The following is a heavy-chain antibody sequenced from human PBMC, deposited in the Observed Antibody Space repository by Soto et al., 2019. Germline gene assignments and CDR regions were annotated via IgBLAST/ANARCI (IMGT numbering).Heavy chain of an antibody. J-gene: IGHJ6*02. Sequence: GSFSGYYWSWIRQPPGKGLEWIGEINHSGSTNYNPSLKSRVTISVDTSKNQFSLKLSSVTAADTAVYYCARGGIVVVPAAPRYYYYYGMDVWGQGTTVTVSS. V-gene: IGHV4-34*01. CDR2: INHSGST. D-gene: IGHD2-2*01. CDR3: ARGGIVVVPAAPRYYYYYGMDV. CDR1: GSFSGYY.